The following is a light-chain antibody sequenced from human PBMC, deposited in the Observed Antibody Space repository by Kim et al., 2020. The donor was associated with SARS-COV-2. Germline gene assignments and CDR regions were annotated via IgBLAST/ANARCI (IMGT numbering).Light chain of an antibody. J-gene: IGKJ5*01. CDR2: GAS. CDR1: QSVSSSY. CDR3: QQYGSSPIT. V-gene: IGKV3-20*01. Sequence: EIVLTQSPGTLSLSPGERATLSCRASQSVSSSYLAWYQQKPGQAPRLLIYGASTSATGIPDRFSGSGSGTDFTLTISRLAPEDFAVYYCQQYGSSPITFGEGTRLEIK.